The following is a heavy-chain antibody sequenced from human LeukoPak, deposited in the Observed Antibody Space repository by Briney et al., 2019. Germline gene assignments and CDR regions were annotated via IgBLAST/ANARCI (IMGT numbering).Heavy chain of an antibody. D-gene: IGHD6-13*01. J-gene: IGHJ4*02. CDR1: GFTFSTYW. CDR2: TKPDGGET. Sequence: GGSLRLSCAASGFTFSTYWMTGVRETPGEELEWVANTKPDGGETYYVDSVRGRFTISRDNAKNSLYLQMNRLRDDDTAVYYCGKGGQSSSWFWVDWGQGTLVTVPS. CDR3: GKGGQSSSWFWVD. V-gene: IGHV3-7*01.